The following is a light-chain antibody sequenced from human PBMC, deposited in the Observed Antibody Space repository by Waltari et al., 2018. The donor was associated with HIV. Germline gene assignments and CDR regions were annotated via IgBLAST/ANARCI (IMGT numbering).Light chain of an antibody. CDR3: AAWDDSLNGYYV. CDR2: SNN. CDR1: SSNIGSTT. J-gene: IGLJ1*01. Sequence: QSVLTQPPSASGTPGQRVTISCSGSSSNIGSTTVNWYKQFPGMAPKLLIYSNNQRPSGVPDRFSGSKSGTSASLAISGLQSEDEGDYYCAAWDDSLNGYYVFGTGTKVTVL. V-gene: IGLV1-44*01.